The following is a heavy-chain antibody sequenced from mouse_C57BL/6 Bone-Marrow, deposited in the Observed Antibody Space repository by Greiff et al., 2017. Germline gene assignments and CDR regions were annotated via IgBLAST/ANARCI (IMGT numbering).Heavy chain of an antibody. CDR1: GYTFTSYW. CDR3: AIRAFYCGIFAY. D-gene: IGHD2-1*01. J-gene: IGHJ3*01. CDR2: IHPSDSET. V-gene: IGHV1-74*01. Sequence: QVQLQQPGAELLRLGASLKVSCKASGYTFTSYWWHWLEQRPTQGLEWIRRIHPSDSETNYNQKFKGKATLAGDKSSSTAYMQLSSLTSEDSAVYYCAIRAFYCGIFAYWGQGTLVTVSA.